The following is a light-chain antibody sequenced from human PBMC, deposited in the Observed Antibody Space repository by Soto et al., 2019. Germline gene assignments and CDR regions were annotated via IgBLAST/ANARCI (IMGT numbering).Light chain of an antibody. CDR2: GAS. Sequence: EIVMTQSPATLSVSPGERATLSCRASQSVSSNLGWYQQKPGQAPRLLIYGASTRATGIPARFSGSGSGTEFTLTISSLQSEDFAVYYCQQYNNWGVTFGQGTKVEIK. V-gene: IGKV3-15*01. CDR1: QSVSSN. CDR3: QQYNNWGVT. J-gene: IGKJ1*01.